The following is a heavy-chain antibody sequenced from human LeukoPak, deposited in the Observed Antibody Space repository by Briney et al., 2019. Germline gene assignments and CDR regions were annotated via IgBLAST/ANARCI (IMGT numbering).Heavy chain of an antibody. CDR3: AKEVCSSTSCYATLEY. CDR1: GFTFSSYG. Sequence: GGSLRLSCAASGFTFSSYGMHWVRQAPGKGLEWVAFIPYDGSNKYYADSVKGRFTVSRDNSENTLYLQMNSLRAEDAAVYYCAKEVCSSTSCYATLEYWGQGTLVTVSS. V-gene: IGHV3-30*02. D-gene: IGHD2-2*01. J-gene: IGHJ4*02. CDR2: IPYDGSNK.